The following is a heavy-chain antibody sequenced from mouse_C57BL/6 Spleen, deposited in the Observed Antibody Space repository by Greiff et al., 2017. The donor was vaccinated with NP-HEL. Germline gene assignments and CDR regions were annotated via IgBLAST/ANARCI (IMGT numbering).Heavy chain of an antibody. CDR3: ARGGKEAWFAY. CDR2: IDPSDSYT. D-gene: IGHD1-3*01. Sequence: QVQLQQPGAELVMPGASVKLSCKASGYTFTSYWMPWVKQRPGQGLEWIGEIDPSDSYTNYNQKFKGKSTLTVDKSSSTAYMQLSSLTSEDSAVYYCARGGKEAWFAYWGQGTLVTVSA. J-gene: IGHJ3*01. V-gene: IGHV1-69*01. CDR1: GYTFTSYW.